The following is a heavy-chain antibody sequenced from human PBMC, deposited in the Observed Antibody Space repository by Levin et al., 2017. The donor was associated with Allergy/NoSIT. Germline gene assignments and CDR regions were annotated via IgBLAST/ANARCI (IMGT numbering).Heavy chain of an antibody. CDR1: SASISSYY. CDR3: ATSSSGNYYHLDS. D-gene: IGHD3-22*01. Sequence: SETLSLTCTVSSASISSYYWSWIRQPPGKGLEWIGYVFYSRTTSYNPSLKSRVTMSVDTSKNQISLRLSSVTAADTAVYYCATSSSGNYYHLDSWGQGTLDTVSS. V-gene: IGHV4-59*08. J-gene: IGHJ4*02. CDR2: VFYSRTT.